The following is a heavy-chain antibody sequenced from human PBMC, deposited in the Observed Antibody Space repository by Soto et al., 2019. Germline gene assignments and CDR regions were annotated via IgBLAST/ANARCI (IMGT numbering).Heavy chain of an antibody. CDR3: ARCQRYSSGPVYYYYYMDV. CDR1: GFTVSSNY. Sequence: SGGSLRLSCAASGFTVSSNYMSWVRQAPGKGLEWVSVIYSGGSTYYADSVKGRFTISRHNSKNTLYLQMNSLRAEDTAVYYCARCQRYSSGPVYYYYYMDVWGKGTTVTVSS. D-gene: IGHD6-19*01. J-gene: IGHJ6*03. V-gene: IGHV3-53*04. CDR2: IYSGGST.